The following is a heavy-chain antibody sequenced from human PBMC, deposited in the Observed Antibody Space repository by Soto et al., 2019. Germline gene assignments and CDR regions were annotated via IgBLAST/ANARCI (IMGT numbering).Heavy chain of an antibody. Sequence: GGSLRLSCAASGFTFTTYAMTWVRQAPGKGLKWISAINNAGTTYYADSVKGRFTISRDNAKNTLYLQMNGLRVEDTAVYYCARASMGTLDFWGHGTVVTVSS. J-gene: IGHJ4*01. V-gene: IGHV3-23*01. CDR1: GFTFTTYA. CDR2: INNAGTT. CDR3: ARASMGTLDF. D-gene: IGHD7-27*01.